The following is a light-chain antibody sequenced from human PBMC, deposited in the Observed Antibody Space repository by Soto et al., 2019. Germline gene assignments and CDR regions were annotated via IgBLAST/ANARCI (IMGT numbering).Light chain of an antibody. CDR3: QQYNTWHPKMA. V-gene: IGKV3-15*01. Sequence: PGETATLSCRASQSVSSDLAWYQQRPGQAPRLLIHGASTRATGIPARFRGSGSGTEFRLTISSLQSEDFATYYCQQYNTWHPKMAFGRGTKV. J-gene: IGKJ1*01. CDR2: GAS. CDR1: QSVSSD.